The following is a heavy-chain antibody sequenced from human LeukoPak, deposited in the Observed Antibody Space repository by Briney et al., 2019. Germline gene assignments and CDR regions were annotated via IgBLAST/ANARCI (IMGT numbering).Heavy chain of an antibody. CDR2: ISGSGGST. D-gene: IGHD1-26*01. CDR1: GFTFSNYA. CDR3: AKDGRGTDDAFDI. Sequence: GSRRLSCAASGFTFSNYAMSWVRQAPGKGLEWVSGISGSGGSTYYADSVKGRFAISRDNSKNTLYLQMNSLRAEDTAVYYCAKDGRGTDDAFDIWGQGTMVTVSS. J-gene: IGHJ3*02. V-gene: IGHV3-23*01.